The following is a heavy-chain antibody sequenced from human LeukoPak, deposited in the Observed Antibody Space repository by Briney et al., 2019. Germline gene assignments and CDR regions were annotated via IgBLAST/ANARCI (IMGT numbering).Heavy chain of an antibody. D-gene: IGHD2-2*01. CDR2: IYYSGST. CDR3: ARDGRYCSSTNCYDY. Sequence: SETLSLTCTVSGGSISSYYWSWIRQPPGKGLEWIGYIYYSGSTNYNPSLKSRVTISVDTSKNQFSLRLRSVTAADTAVYYCARDGRYCSSTNCYDYWGQGTLVIVSS. CDR1: GGSISSYY. V-gene: IGHV4-59*01. J-gene: IGHJ4*02.